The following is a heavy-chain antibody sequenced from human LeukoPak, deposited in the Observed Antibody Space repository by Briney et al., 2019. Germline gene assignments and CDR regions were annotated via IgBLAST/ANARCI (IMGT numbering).Heavy chain of an antibody. CDR2: IYYSGST. CDR1: GGSISSYY. D-gene: IGHD3-22*01. CDR3: AREGDSSGYYTLSWFDP. V-gene: IGHV4-59*01. J-gene: IGHJ5*02. Sequence: PSETLSLTCTVSGGSISSYYWSWIRQPPGKGLEWIGYIYYSGSTNYNPSLKSRVTISVDTSKNQFSLKLSSVTAADTAVYYCAREGDSSGYYTLSWFDPWGQGTLVTVSS.